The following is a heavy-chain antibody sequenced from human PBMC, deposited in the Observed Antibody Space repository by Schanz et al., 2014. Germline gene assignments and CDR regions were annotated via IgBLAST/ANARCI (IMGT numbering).Heavy chain of an antibody. V-gene: IGHV3-15*01. J-gene: IGHJ4*02. CDR2: IKSKTDGGTR. CDR1: GFTLNNAW. D-gene: IGHD1-1*01. CDR3: AKIERNED. Sequence: EVQLVESGGGLVKPGGSLRLSCATSGFTLNNAWMNWVRQAPGKGLQWVARIKSKTDGGTRDYAAPVKGRFTISTDDSKNTVYLQMNSLRAEDTAVYLCAKIERNEDWGQGTRVTVSS.